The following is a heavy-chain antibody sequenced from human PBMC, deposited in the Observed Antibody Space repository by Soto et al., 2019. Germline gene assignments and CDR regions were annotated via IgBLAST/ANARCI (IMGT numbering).Heavy chain of an antibody. V-gene: IGHV3-33*01. CDR1: GFTFSSYG. J-gene: IGHJ4*02. Sequence: QVQLVESGGGVVQPGRSLRLSCAASGFTFSSYGMHWVRQAPGKGLEWVAVIWYDGSNKYYADSVKGRFTISRDNSKNTLYLQMNSLRAEDTAVYYCARGASQGGTFDYWGQGTLVTVSS. CDR3: ARGASQGGTFDY. D-gene: IGHD1-1*01. CDR2: IWYDGSNK.